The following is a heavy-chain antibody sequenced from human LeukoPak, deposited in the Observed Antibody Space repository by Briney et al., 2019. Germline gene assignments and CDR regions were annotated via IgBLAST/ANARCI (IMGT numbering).Heavy chain of an antibody. V-gene: IGHV3-30*18. CDR1: GFTFSSYG. Sequence: GGSLRLSCAASGFTFSSYGMHRVRQAPGKGLEWVAVISYDGSNKYYADSVKGRFTISRDNSKNTLYLQMNSLRAEDTAVYYCAKDHGGAFDYWGQGTLVTVSS. CDR2: ISYDGSNK. CDR3: AKDHGGAFDY. J-gene: IGHJ4*02. D-gene: IGHD3-16*01.